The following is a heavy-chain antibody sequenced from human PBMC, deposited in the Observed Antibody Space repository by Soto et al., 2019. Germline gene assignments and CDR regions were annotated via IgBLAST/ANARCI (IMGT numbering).Heavy chain of an antibody. CDR2: ISHTGSP. CDR1: GGSISNSDYF. CDR3: ASQLESTTYFDY. V-gene: IGHV4-39*01. Sequence: LQLQESGPGLVKPSETLSLTCTVSGGSISNSDYFWAWMRQPPGKGLEWVGTISHTGSPRYNPSLKCLVTISVDTSKNQFSLRLPSVTAADTAVFYCASQLESTTYFDYWGRGTLVTVSS. D-gene: IGHD1-1*01. J-gene: IGHJ4*02.